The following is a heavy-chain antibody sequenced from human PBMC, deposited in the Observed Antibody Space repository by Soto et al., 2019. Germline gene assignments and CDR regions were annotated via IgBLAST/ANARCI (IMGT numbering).Heavy chain of an antibody. CDR2: IKRKADGGTV. V-gene: IGHV3-15*07. D-gene: IGHD1-1*01. CDR1: GFTFSNYA. CDR3: AYNWNYAAPFDI. Sequence: PGGSLRLSCAASGFTFSNYAMHWVRQAPGKGLEWVGRIKRKADGGTVDYAAPVKGRFTISRDDSKHTLYLQMNNLKTEDTAVYYCAYNWNYAAPFDIWGQGTMVTVSS. J-gene: IGHJ3*02.